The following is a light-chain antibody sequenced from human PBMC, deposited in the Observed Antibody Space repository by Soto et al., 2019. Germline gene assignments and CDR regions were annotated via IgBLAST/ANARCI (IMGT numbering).Light chain of an antibody. CDR1: QGFXSR. CDR3: QQYSSDTRT. J-gene: IGKJ1*01. CDR2: EAS. V-gene: IGKV1-5*01. Sequence: DIGVTQSAATLSGSAGDSVTISCRASQGFXSRFRWVEEKPGKAPKVLXAEASTLERGGPSRLSGSGSATEFTLTISSMQPDDFSTYYLQQYSSDTRTFGQGTKVDIK.